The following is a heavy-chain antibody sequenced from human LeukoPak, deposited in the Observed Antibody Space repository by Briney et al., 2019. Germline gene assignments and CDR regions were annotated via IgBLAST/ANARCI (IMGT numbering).Heavy chain of an antibody. J-gene: IGHJ4*02. D-gene: IGHD2-21*01. CDR2: IYYSGST. V-gene: IGHV4-59*01. CDR3: ARHVVASSPLAY. Sequence: SETLSLTCTVSGGSISNYYWSWIRQPPGKGLEWIGYIYYSGSTNYNPSLKSRVTISVDTSKNQFSLKLSSVTAADTAVYYCARHVVASSPLAYWGQGTLVTVSS. CDR1: GGSISNYY.